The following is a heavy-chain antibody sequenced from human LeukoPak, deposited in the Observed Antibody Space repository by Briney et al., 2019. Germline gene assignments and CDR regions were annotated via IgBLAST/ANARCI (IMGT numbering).Heavy chain of an antibody. CDR3: ARVSSAHCSGGSCYPSFDY. Sequence: SETLSLTCGVYGGSFSGYYWSWIRQPPGKGLEWIGEINPSGSTNYNPSLESRVTISVDTSKNQFSLKLSSVTAADTAVYYCARVSSAHCSGGSCYPSFDYWGQGTLVTVSS. CDR1: GGSFSGYY. J-gene: IGHJ4*02. D-gene: IGHD2-15*01. CDR2: INPSGST. V-gene: IGHV4-34*01.